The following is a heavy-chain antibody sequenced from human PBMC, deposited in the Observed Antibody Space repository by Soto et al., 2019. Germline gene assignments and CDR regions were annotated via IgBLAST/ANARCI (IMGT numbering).Heavy chain of an antibody. V-gene: IGHV3-43*01. J-gene: IGHJ4*02. D-gene: IGHD3-3*01. Sequence: EVQLVESGGVVVQPGGSLRLSCAASGFTFDDYTMHWVRQAPGKGLEWVSLISWDGGSTYYADSVKGRFTISRDNSKNSLYLQMNSLRAEDTAVYYCAKDGYDFWSGYSPFDYWGQGTLVTVSS. CDR3: AKDGYDFWSGYSPFDY. CDR2: ISWDGGST. CDR1: GFTFDDYT.